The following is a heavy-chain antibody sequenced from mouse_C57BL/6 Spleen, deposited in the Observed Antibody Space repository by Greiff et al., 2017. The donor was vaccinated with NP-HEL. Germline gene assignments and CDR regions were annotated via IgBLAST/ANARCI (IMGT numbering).Heavy chain of an antibody. CDR2: ISSKSNNYDT. CDR3: VRTDYYAMGY. CDR1: GFSFNTYA. Sequence: EVKVVESGGGLVQPKGSLKLSCAASGFSFNTYAMNWVRQAPGKGLEWVARISSKSNNYDTYYADSVQDRFTISRDESESILYLHMNNLKNEDIAVYESVRTDYYAMGYWGEGTS. V-gene: IGHV10-1*01. J-gene: IGHJ4*01.